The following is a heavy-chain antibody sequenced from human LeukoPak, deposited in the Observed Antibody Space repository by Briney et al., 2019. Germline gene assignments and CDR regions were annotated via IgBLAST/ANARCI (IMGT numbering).Heavy chain of an antibody. Sequence: GGSLRLSCAASGFTFSSYGMPWVRQAPGKGLEWVAVISYDGSNKYYADSVKGRFTISRDNSKNTLYLQMNSLRAEDTAVYYCAEILAPGSFDIWGQGTMVTVSS. V-gene: IGHV3-30*18. CDR2: ISYDGSNK. CDR1: GFTFSSYG. J-gene: IGHJ3*02. D-gene: IGHD3-10*01. CDR3: AEILAPGSFDI.